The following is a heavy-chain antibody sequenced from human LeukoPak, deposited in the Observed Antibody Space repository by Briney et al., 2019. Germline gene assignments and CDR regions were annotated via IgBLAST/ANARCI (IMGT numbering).Heavy chain of an antibody. CDR3: ARHSGSSPYYYYGMDV. CDR2: IYPGDSDT. J-gene: IGHJ6*02. V-gene: IGHV5-51*01. D-gene: IGHD1-26*01. CDR1: GYSFTSYW. Sequence: KPRESLKISCKGSGYSFTSYWIGWVRQMPGKGLEWMGIIYPGDSDTRYSPSFQGQVTISADKSISTAYLQWSSLKASDTAMYYCARHSGSSPYYYYGMDVWGQGTTVTVSS.